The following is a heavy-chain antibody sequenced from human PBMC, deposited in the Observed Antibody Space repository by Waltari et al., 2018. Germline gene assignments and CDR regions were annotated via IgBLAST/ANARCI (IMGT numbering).Heavy chain of an antibody. CDR1: GFTFSSYA. CDR3: AFQGRASWDPFDY. J-gene: IGHJ4*02. Sequence: EVQLLESGGGLVQPGGSLRLSCAASGFTFSSYAMSWVRQAPGKGLGGVSAISGSGGSTYYADSVKGRCTISRDNSKNTLYLQMNSLRAEDTAVYYCAFQGRASWDPFDYWGQGTLVTVSS. D-gene: IGHD7-27*01. CDR2: ISGSGGST. V-gene: IGHV3-23*01.